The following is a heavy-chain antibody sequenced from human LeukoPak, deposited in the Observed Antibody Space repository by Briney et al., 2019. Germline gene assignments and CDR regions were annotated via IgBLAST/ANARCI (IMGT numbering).Heavy chain of an antibody. CDR3: ARGEARTLTRPESNDY. CDR1: GYTLTELS. CDR2: FDPEDGET. Sequence: ASVKVSCKVSGYTLTELSMHWVRQAPGKGLEWMGGFDPEDGETIYAQKFQGRVTMTEDTSTDTAYMELSSLRSEDTAVYYCARGEARTLTRPESNDYWGQGTLVTVSS. V-gene: IGHV1-24*01. D-gene: IGHD1-14*01. J-gene: IGHJ4*02.